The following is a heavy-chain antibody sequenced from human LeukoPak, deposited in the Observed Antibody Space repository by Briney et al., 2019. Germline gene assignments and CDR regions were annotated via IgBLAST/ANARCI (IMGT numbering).Heavy chain of an antibody. V-gene: IGHV1-69*13. Sequence: GASVKVSCKASGGTFSSYAISWVRQAPGQGLEWMGGIVPIFGTANYAQKFQGRVTITADESTSTAYMELSSLRSEDTAVYYCARGVQLWTTGWFDPWGQGTLVTVSS. CDR2: IVPIFGTA. CDR3: ARGVQLWTTGWFDP. J-gene: IGHJ5*02. D-gene: IGHD5-18*01. CDR1: GGTFSSYA.